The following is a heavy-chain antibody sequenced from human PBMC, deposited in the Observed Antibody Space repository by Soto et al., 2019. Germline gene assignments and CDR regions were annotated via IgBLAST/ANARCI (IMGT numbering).Heavy chain of an antibody. Sequence: GGSLRLSCAASGFTFSSYGMHWVRQAPGKGLEWVAVIWYDGINKYYADSVKGRFTISRDNSKNTLYLQMNSLRAEDTAVYYCAGGASGYYYNAFDIWGQGTLVTVSS. V-gene: IGHV3-33*01. CDR1: GFTFSSYG. J-gene: IGHJ4*02. CDR2: IWYDGINK. D-gene: IGHD3-22*01. CDR3: AGGASGYYYNAFDI.